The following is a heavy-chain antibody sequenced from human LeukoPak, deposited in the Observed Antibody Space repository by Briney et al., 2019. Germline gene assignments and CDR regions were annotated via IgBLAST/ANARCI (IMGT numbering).Heavy chain of an antibody. CDR3: ARDRNAYATLDY. Sequence: PSETLSLTCTVSGGSISSGDYCWSWIRQPPGKGLEWIGYIHDSGNTYYNPSLKSRISISVDTSKNQCSLKVNSVTAADTAVYYCARDRNAYATLDYWGPGTLVTVSS. CDR1: GGSISSGDYC. CDR2: IHDSGNT. V-gene: IGHV4-30-4*01. D-gene: IGHD3-16*01. J-gene: IGHJ4*02.